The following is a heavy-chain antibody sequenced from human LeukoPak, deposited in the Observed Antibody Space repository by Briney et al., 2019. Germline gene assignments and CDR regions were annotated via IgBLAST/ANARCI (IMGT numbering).Heavy chain of an antibody. CDR3: ARAKPGITIFGVVKKTGYFDL. D-gene: IGHD3-3*01. Sequence: ASVKVSCKASGYTFTSYYMHWVRQAPGQGLEWMGIINPSGGSTSYAQKFQGRVTMTRDTSTSTVYMELSSLRSEDTAVYYCARAKPGITIFGVVKKTGYFDLWGRGTLVTVSS. V-gene: IGHV1-46*01. CDR2: INPSGGST. CDR1: GYTFTSYY. J-gene: IGHJ2*01.